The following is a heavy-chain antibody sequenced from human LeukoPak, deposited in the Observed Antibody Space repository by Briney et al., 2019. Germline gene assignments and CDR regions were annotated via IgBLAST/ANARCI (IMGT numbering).Heavy chain of an antibody. J-gene: IGHJ6*02. Sequence: PSETLSLTCSVSGGSISSSYWTWIRQPPGKGLEWIGYVYSGSTHYNPSLNSRVTISVDTSKNQFSLKLSSVTAADTAVYYCARERVEGSGWGSYYHYGMDVWGQGTTVTVSS. CDR2: VYSGST. CDR3: ARERVEGSGWGSYYHYGMDV. D-gene: IGHD3-10*01. CDR1: GGSISSSY. V-gene: IGHV4-59*01.